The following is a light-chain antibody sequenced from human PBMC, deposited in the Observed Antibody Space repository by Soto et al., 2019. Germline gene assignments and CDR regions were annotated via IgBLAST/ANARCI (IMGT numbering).Light chain of an antibody. V-gene: IGKV3-15*01. CDR1: QSVNNN. Sequence: ETLMTQSPATLSVSPGERATLSCMASQSVNNNLAWYQQKLGQAPRLLIYGASTRATGIPARFSGGGSGTEFTLTITSLQSEDFAVYYCQQYDIWPRTFGQGTKVDIK. J-gene: IGKJ1*01. CDR3: QQYDIWPRT. CDR2: GAS.